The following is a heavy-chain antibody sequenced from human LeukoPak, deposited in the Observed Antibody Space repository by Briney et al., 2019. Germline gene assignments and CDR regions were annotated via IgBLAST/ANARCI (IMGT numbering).Heavy chain of an antibody. CDR3: ARAGQSDY. J-gene: IGHJ4*02. V-gene: IGHV3-11*01. CDR2: ISGGSRTI. Sequence: PGGSLRLSCAASGFTFSDYYMNWIRQAPGKGLEWVSSISGGSRTINYADSVKGRFTTSRDNAKNSLSLQVNSLRAEDTAVYYCARAGQSDYWGQRTLVTVSS. CDR1: GFTFSDYY.